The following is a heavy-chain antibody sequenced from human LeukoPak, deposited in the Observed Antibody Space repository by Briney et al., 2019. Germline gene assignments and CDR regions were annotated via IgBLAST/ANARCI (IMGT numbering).Heavy chain of an antibody. CDR1: GFTFDDYA. CDR3: ARDYYYDFWSGYPQTVLNPADY. V-gene: IGHV3-20*01. D-gene: IGHD3-3*01. CDR2: INWNGGST. Sequence: GGSLRLSCAASGFTFDDYAMHWVRQAPGKGLEWVSGINWNGGSTGYADSVKGRFTISRDNAKNSLYLQMNSLRAEDTALYHCARDYYYDFWSGYPQTVLNPADYWGQGTLVTVSS. J-gene: IGHJ4*02.